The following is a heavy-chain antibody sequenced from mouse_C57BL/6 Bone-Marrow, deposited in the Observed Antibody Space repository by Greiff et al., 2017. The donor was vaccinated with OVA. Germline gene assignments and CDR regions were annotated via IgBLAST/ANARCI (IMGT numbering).Heavy chain of an antibody. Sequence: QVQLQQSGAELARPGASVKLSCKASGYTFTSYGISWVKQRTGQGLEWIGEIYPRSGNTYYNEKFKCKATLTADKSSSTAYMELRSLTSEDSAVYFCARWYGNYVGYFDVWGTGTTVTVSS. D-gene: IGHD2-10*02. CDR3: ARWYGNYVGYFDV. CDR2: IYPRSGNT. J-gene: IGHJ1*03. CDR1: GYTFTSYG. V-gene: IGHV1-81*01.